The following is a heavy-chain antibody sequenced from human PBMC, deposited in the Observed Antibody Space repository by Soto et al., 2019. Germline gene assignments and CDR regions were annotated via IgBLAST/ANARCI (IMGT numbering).Heavy chain of an antibody. Sequence: PGGSLRLSCAASGSTFSSYGMHWVRQAPGKGLEWVAVIWYDGSNKYYADSVKGRFTISRDNSKNTLYLQMNSLRAEDTAVYYCARNPQPTDFWSGYYYYYGMDVWGQGTTVTVSS. J-gene: IGHJ6*02. CDR3: ARNPQPTDFWSGYYYYYGMDV. CDR2: IWYDGSNK. D-gene: IGHD3-3*01. V-gene: IGHV3-33*01. CDR1: GSTFSSYG.